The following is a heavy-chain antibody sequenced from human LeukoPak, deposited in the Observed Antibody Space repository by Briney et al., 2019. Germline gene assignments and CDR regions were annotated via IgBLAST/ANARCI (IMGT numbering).Heavy chain of an antibody. Sequence: PSETLSLTCTVSGYSITSGYYWGWIRQPPGKGLEWIGSIYHSGSTYYNLSLKSRVTISVDTSKNQLSLKLSSVTAADTAVYYCARSSSSWYRGGGDWFDPWGQGTLVTVSS. CDR2: IYHSGST. D-gene: IGHD6-13*01. J-gene: IGHJ5*02. V-gene: IGHV4-38-2*02. CDR1: GYSITSGYY. CDR3: ARSSSSWYRGGGDWFDP.